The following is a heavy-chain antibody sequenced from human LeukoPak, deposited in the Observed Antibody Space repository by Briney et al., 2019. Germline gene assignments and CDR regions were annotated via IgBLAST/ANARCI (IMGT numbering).Heavy chain of an antibody. V-gene: IGHV3-30*07. D-gene: IGHD3-16*01. Sequence: AGGSLRLSCAASGFTFSSYAMHWVRQAPGKGLEWVAVISYDGSNKYYADSVKGRFTISRDNSKNTLYLQMSSLRPEDTAVYYCATYTHWVAGDVWGQGTTVTVSS. CDR3: ATYTHWVAGDV. CDR1: GFTFSSYA. J-gene: IGHJ6*02. CDR2: ISYDGSNK.